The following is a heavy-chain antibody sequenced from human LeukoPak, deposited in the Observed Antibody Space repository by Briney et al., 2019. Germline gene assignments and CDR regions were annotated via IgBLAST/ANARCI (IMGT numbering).Heavy chain of an antibody. Sequence: SENLSLTCTVSGGSISSYYWSWIRQPPGKGLEWIGYIYYSGSTNYNPSLKSRVTISVDTSKNQFSLKLSSVTAADTAVYYCARTSYSYPLDYWGQGTLVTVSS. CDR1: GGSISSYY. D-gene: IGHD3-16*02. J-gene: IGHJ4*02. CDR3: ARTSYSYPLDY. CDR2: IYYSGST. V-gene: IGHV4-59*01.